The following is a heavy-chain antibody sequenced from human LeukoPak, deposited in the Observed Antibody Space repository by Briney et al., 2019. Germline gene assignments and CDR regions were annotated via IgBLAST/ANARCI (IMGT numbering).Heavy chain of an antibody. J-gene: IGHJ6*03. Sequence: GGSLRLSCAASGFTFSSYGMNWVRQAPGKGLEWVSYISSGGSTIDYADSVKGRFTISRDNTKNSLYLQMNSLRAEDTAVYYCARVHTYNSGFYYSYYMDVWGKGTTVTVSS. CDR1: GFTFSSYG. CDR3: ARVHTYNSGFYYSYYMDV. D-gene: IGHD1-14*01. V-gene: IGHV3-48*03. CDR2: ISSGGSTI.